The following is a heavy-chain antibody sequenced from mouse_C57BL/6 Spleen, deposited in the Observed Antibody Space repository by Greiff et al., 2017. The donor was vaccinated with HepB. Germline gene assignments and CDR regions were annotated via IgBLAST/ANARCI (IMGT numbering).Heavy chain of an antibody. D-gene: IGHD1-1*01. Sequence: VQLQQSGPELVKPGASVKISCKASGYAFSSSWMNWVKQRPGKGLEWIGRIYPGDGDTNYNGKFKGKATLTADKSSSTAYMQLSSLTSEDPAVYFFAREAFYYGSSPYYAMDYWGQGTSVTVSS. CDR3: AREAFYYGSSPYYAMDY. CDR2: IYPGDGDT. V-gene: IGHV1-82*01. J-gene: IGHJ4*01. CDR1: GYAFSSSW.